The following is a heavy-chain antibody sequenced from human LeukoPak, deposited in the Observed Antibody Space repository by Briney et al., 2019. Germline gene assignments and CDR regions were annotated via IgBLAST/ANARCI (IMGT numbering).Heavy chain of an antibody. V-gene: IGHV4-39*07. Sequence: SETLSLTCTVSSGSISSTSYYWGWIRQPPGKGLEWIGGIIYSGNTYYNPSLKSRVSISVDMSKNQFSLKLTSVTAADTAVYYCARDHRIMDAFDIWGQGTMVTVSS. J-gene: IGHJ3*02. D-gene: IGHD3-16*01. CDR3: ARDHRIMDAFDI. CDR2: IIYSGNT. CDR1: SGSISSTSYY.